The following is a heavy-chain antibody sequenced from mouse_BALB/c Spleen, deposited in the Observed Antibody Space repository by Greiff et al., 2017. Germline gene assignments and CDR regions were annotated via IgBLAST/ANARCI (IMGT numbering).Heavy chain of an antibody. V-gene: IGHV1S26*01. CDR2: INPSSGYT. CDR3: VTGTGAMDY. D-gene: IGHD4-1*01. CDR1: GYTFTSYT. J-gene: IGHJ4*01. Sequence: QVQLQQSGAELMKPGASVKISCKASGYTFTSYTMHWVKQRPGQGLEWIGYINPSSGYTNYNQKFKDKATLTADKSSSTAYMQLSSLTSEDSAVYYCVTGTGAMDYWGQGTSVTVSS.